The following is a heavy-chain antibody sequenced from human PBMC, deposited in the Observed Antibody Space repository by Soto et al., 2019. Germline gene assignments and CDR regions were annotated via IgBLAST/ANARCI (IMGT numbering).Heavy chain of an antibody. CDR3: SRNSRATMAGAPDY. CDR2: ISYHGSNK. V-gene: IGHV3-30*03. Sequence: QMQLVESGEGVVQPGRSLRLYCVASGFSFSNHGMHWVRQAPGKGLEWVAVISYHGSNKDYVESVKGRFTISRDNSKNTLYLQINSLRVEDTAVFYCSRNSRATMAGAPDYWGQGTLVTVSS. J-gene: IGHJ4*02. CDR1: GFSFSNHG. D-gene: IGHD6-19*01.